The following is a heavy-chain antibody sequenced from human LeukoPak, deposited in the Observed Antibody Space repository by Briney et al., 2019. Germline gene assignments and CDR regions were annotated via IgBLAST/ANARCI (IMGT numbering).Heavy chain of an antibody. CDR1: GYSFTSYW. Sequence: GESLKISCKGSGYSFTSYWIGWVCQMPGKGLEWMGIIYPGDSDTRYSPSCQGLVTISADKSTSTAYLQWSSLKASDTAMYYCAIGKPRGSIADAFDIWGQGTMVTVSS. J-gene: IGHJ3*02. CDR3: AIGKPRGSIADAFDI. CDR2: IYPGDSDT. D-gene: IGHD3-10*01. V-gene: IGHV5-51*01.